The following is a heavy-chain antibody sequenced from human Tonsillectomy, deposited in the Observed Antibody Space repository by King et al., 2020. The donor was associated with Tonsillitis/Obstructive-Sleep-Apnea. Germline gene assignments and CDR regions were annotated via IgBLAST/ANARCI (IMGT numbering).Heavy chain of an antibody. Sequence: VQLVESGGGLVKPGGSLRLSCAASGFTFSSYSMNWVRQAPGKGLEWVSFISSSSSYIYYADSVKGRFTISRDNAKNSLYLQMNSLRAEDTAVYYCARAGISSSSTNALDIWGQGTMVTVSS. CDR1: GFTFSSYS. J-gene: IGHJ3*02. V-gene: IGHV3-21*01. D-gene: IGHD6-6*01. CDR2: ISSSSSYI. CDR3: ARAGISSSSTNALDI.